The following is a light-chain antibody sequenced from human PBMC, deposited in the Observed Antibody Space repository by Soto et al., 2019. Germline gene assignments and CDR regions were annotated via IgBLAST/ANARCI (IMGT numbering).Light chain of an antibody. CDR2: EVT. CDR1: SNDVGGYNF. CDR3: NSYAGSNTYV. J-gene: IGLJ1*01. V-gene: IGLV2-8*01. Sequence: QSALPQPPSASGSPGQSVTISCTGTSNDVGGYNFVSWYQHHPGKAPKLIIYEVTKRPSGVPNRFSGSKSGNTASLTVSGLQAEDEADYYCNSYAGSNTYVFGAGTKVTVL.